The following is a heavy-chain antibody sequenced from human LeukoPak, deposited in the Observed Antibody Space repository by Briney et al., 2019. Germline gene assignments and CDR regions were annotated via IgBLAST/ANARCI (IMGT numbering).Heavy chain of an antibody. CDR2: IYYSGST. CDR1: GGSISSGGYY. Sequence: SETLSLTCTVSGGSISSGGYYWSRIRQHPGKGLEWIGYIYYSGSTYYNPSLKSRVTISVDTSKNQFSLKLSSVTAADTAVYYCARDTLPDRATDYWGQGTLVTVSS. CDR3: ARDTLPDRATDY. D-gene: IGHD1-14*01. V-gene: IGHV4-31*03. J-gene: IGHJ4*02.